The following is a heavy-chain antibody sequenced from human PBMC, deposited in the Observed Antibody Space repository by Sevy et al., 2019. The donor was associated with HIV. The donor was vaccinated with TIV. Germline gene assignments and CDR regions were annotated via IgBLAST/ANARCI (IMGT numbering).Heavy chain of an antibody. CDR1: GFSVSSNY. J-gene: IGHJ4*02. Sequence: GGSLRLSCVASGFSVSSNYMSWVRQAPGKGLEWVSIIYNDGSTKYADAVKGRFTISGDNSKNTLYLQMNSLRAEDTALYYCARDLAGDFDYWGQGTLVTVSS. V-gene: IGHV3-53*01. CDR3: ARDLAGDFDY. D-gene: IGHD6-19*01. CDR2: IYNDGST.